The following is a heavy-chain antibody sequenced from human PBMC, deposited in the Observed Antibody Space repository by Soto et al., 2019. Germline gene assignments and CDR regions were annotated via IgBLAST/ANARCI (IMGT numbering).Heavy chain of an antibody. Sequence: SVKVSCKASGGTFNSYGISWVRQAPGQGLDWMGVIIPLYGTVNYAQKFQSRVSITADKSTSTAYMDLNSLRSDDTAVYYCAKPGYLEQWLVRGYFDYWGQGTLVTVSS. CDR1: GGTFNSYG. D-gene: IGHD6-19*01. CDR3: AKPGYLEQWLVRGYFDY. J-gene: IGHJ4*02. CDR2: IIPLYGTV. V-gene: IGHV1-69*06.